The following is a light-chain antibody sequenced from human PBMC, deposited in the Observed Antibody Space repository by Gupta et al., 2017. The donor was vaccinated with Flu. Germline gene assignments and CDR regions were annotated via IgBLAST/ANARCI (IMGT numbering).Light chain of an antibody. CDR2: GAS. V-gene: IGKV3-20*01. Sequence: GTLSLSPGERATLSCRASQSVIGSYLAWYQQKPGQTPRLLIYGASSRATGIPDRFSGSGSGTDFTLTISRLEPEDFAVYYCQQDGTSPRTFGPGAKVEIK. CDR1: QSVIGSY. CDR3: QQDGTSPRT. J-gene: IGKJ1*01.